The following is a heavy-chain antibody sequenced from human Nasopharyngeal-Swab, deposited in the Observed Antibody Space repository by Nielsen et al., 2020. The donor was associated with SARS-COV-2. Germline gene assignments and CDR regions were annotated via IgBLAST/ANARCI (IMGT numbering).Heavy chain of an antibody. CDR3: AASQWGEYFDY. CDR1: GSTLTEIS. D-gene: IGHD3-16*01. V-gene: IGHV1-24*01. Sequence: ASVKVSCKVSGSTLTEISMHWVRQAQGRGLEWMGGFDPEDGETIYAQKFQGRVTMTEDTSIDTAYMELRSLRSEDTAVYYCAASQWGEYFDYWGQGTLVSVSS. J-gene: IGHJ4*02. CDR2: FDPEDGET.